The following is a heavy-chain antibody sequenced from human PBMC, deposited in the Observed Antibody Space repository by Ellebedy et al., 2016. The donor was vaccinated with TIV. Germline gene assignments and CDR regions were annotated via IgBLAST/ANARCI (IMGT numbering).Heavy chain of an antibody. CDR2: INRDGSVK. J-gene: IGHJ3*02. Sequence: GGSLRLSCAASGFSFSSYWMTWVRQAPGKGLEWVSNINRDGSVKYYVDSVRGRFTISRDSAKESLYLQMDSLRAEDTAIYYCATDGSYGDYRSPTHAFVIWGQGTLVTVSS. V-gene: IGHV3-7*03. CDR1: GFSFSSYW. CDR3: ATDGSYGDYRSPTHAFVI. D-gene: IGHD4-17*01.